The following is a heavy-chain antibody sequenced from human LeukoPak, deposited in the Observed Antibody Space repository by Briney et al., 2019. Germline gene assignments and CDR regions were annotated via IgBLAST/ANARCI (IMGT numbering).Heavy chain of an antibody. J-gene: IGHJ4*02. V-gene: IGHV1-2*02. D-gene: IGHD4-17*01. CDR3: ARDLGYGDYVFDY. CDR1: GYTFTGYY. Sequence: ASVKVSCKASGYTFTGYYMHWVRQAPGQGLEWMGWINPNSGGTNYAQKFQGRVTMTRDTSISTAYMELGRLRSDDTAVYYCARDLGYGDYVFDYWGQGTLVTVSS. CDR2: INPNSGGT.